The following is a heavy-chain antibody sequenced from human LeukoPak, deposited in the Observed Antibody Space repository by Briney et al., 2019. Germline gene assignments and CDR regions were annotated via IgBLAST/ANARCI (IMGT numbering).Heavy chain of an antibody. CDR2: MRDRNKNYAT. Sequence: PGGSLILSCGASGSGIQGSAVHWVRQSSGRGLEWIGCMRDRNKNYATIYAASMRGRFTISRDDSVNTATLQMNGLRTEDTAVYFCTRHLEYVRPDAWGQGTLVTVSS. V-gene: IGHV3-73*01. J-gene: IGHJ5*02. CDR3: TRHLEYVRPDA. CDR1: GSGIQGSA. D-gene: IGHD3-16*01.